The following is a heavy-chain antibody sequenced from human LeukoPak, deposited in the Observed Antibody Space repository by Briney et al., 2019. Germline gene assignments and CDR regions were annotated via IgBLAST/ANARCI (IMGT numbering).Heavy chain of an antibody. J-gene: IGHJ5*02. CDR2: IYYSGST. CDR1: GGSISSSSYY. Sequence: PSETLSLTCTVSGGSISSSSYYWGWIRQPPGKGLEWIGSIYYSGSTYYNPSLKSRVTIPVDTSKNQFSLKLSSVTAADTAVYYCASRHCSSTSCYTSWFDPWGQGTLVTVSS. CDR3: ASRHCSSTSCYTSWFDP. D-gene: IGHD2-2*02. V-gene: IGHV4-39*01.